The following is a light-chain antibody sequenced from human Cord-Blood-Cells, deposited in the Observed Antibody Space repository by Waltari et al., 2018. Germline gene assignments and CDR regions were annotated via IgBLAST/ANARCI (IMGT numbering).Light chain of an antibody. CDR2: DAS. CDR1: QSVSSY. V-gene: IGKV3-11*01. Sequence: EIVLTQSPATMSLSPGERATISCRASQSVSSYLACYQQKPGQSPRLLIYDASNRSTGIPARCSGSGSGTYFTLTISSLEPEDFAVYYCQQRSNWPQGLTFGPGTKVDIK. CDR3: QQRSNWPQGLT. J-gene: IGKJ3*01.